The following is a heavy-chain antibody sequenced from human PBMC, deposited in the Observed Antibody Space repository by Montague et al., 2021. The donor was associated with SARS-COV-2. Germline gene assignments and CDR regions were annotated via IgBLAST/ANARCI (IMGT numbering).Heavy chain of an antibody. CDR2: IYYSGST. D-gene: IGHD3-9*01. Sequence: SETLSLTCTVSGGSISRYYRNWIRQPPGKGLEWIAYIYYSGSTNYNPSLKSRVTISVDTSKNQFSLKLSSVTAADTAVYYCARSRENYNILTGYPYYFDYWGQGTLVTVPS. CDR3: ARSRENYNILTGYPYYFDY. CDR1: GGSISRYY. J-gene: IGHJ4*02. V-gene: IGHV4-59*01.